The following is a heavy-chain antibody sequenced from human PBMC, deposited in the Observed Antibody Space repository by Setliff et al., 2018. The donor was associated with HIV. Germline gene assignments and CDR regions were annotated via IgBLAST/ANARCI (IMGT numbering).Heavy chain of an antibody. J-gene: IGHJ5*02. Sequence: PSETLSLTCAVYGGSFNGYYWSWIRQPPGKGLEWIGTICYSATTNYNPSLKNRVAISVDTSKNQFSLKLTSVTPADTAVYYCASRVYYYDSSGYLREEGFDPWGQGTLVTVSS. D-gene: IGHD3-22*01. CDR2: ICYSATT. CDR1: GGSFNGYY. CDR3: ASRVYYYDSSGYLREEGFDP. V-gene: IGHV4-59*01.